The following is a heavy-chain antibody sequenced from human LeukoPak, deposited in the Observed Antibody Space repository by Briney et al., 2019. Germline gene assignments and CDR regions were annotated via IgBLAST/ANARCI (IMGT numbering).Heavy chain of an antibody. CDR2: IYYSGST. Sequence: PSETLSLTCTVSGGSISSGDYYWSWICQPPGKGLEWIGYIYYSGSTYYNPSLKSRVTISVDTSKNQFSLKLSSVTAADTAVYYCARADCGGDCYPYYYYYMDVWGKGTTVTVSS. D-gene: IGHD2-21*01. V-gene: IGHV4-30-4*08. J-gene: IGHJ6*03. CDR1: GGSISSGDYY. CDR3: ARADCGGDCYPYYYYYMDV.